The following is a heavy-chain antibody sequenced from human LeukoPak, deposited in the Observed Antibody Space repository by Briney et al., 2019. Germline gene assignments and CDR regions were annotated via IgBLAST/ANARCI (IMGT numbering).Heavy chain of an antibody. Sequence: PSETLSLTCTVSGDSITSSSYYWGWIRQPPGKGLEWIGSIYYTGSTYYNPSLQSRVTMSVDTSKNQFSLKLSSVTAADTAVYYCARPGGYDSSGYYEYYFDYWGQGTLVTVSS. CDR3: ARPGGYDSSGYYEYYFDY. CDR2: IYYTGST. CDR1: GDSITSSSYY. D-gene: IGHD3-22*01. V-gene: IGHV4-39*01. J-gene: IGHJ4*02.